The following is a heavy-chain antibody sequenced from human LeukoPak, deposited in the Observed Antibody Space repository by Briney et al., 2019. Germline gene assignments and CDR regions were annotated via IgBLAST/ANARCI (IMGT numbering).Heavy chain of an antibody. J-gene: IGHJ4*02. D-gene: IGHD3-22*01. CDR3: ARSYLGRAIYDSSGYYPPGY. V-gene: IGHV4-39*01. Sequence: PSETLSLTCTVSGGSISSSSYYWGWIRQPPGKGLEWIGSIYYSGSTYYNPSLKSRVTISVDTSKNQFSLKLSPVTAADTAVYYCARSYLGRAIYDSSGYYPPGYWGQGTLVTVSS. CDR1: GGSISSSSYY. CDR2: IYYSGST.